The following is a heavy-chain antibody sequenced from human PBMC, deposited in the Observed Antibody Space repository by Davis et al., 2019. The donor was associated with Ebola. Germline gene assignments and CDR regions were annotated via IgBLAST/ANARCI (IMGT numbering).Heavy chain of an antibody. Sequence: GESLKISCAASGFTFSSYGMHWVRQAPGKGLEWVAVIWYDGSNKYYADSVKGRFTISRDNSKNTLYLQMNSLRAEDTAVYYCAKVDCSGGSCYGMDVWGQGTTVTVSS. CDR3: AKVDCSGGSCYGMDV. D-gene: IGHD2-15*01. V-gene: IGHV3-33*06. CDR2: IWYDGSNK. CDR1: GFTFSSYG. J-gene: IGHJ6*02.